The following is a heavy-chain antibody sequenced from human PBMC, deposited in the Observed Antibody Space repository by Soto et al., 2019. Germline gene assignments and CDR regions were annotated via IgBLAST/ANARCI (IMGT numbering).Heavy chain of an antibody. CDR3: ARSPYSVSYLAYFDY. CDR1: GFTFSRYG. D-gene: IGHD1-26*01. CDR2: ISYDGSNK. V-gene: IGHV3-30*03. Sequence: QVQLVESGGGVVQPGRSLRLSCAASGFTFSRYGMHWVRQAPGKGLEWVGVISYDGSNKYYADSVKGRFTIARDNSKNTLYLQMNSLRAEDTAVYYCARSPYSVSYLAYFDYWGQGTLVTVSS. J-gene: IGHJ4*02.